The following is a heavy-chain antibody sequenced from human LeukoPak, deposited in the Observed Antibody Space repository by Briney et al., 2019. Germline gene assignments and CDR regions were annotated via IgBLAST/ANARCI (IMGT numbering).Heavy chain of an antibody. D-gene: IGHD2-2*01. CDR3: ARAAAIVVVPAAGRDYWYFDL. CDR2: ICYSGST. J-gene: IGHJ2*01. V-gene: IGHV4-31*03. CDR1: GGSISSCGYY. Sequence: SETLSLTCTVSGGSISSCGYYWSWLRQHPGKDREGSVYICYSGSTYYNPSLKSRVTISVDTSKNQFSLKLSSVTAADTAVYYCARAAAIVVVPAAGRDYWYFDLCGRGTLGTVSS.